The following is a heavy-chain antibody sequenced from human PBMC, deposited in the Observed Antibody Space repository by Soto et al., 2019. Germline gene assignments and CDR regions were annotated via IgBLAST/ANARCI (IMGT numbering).Heavy chain of an antibody. V-gene: IGHV3-30*18. J-gene: IGHJ6*02. D-gene: IGHD5-18*01. CDR1: GFTFSSYG. CDR3: AKAGTAMVRFRGSAYYGMDV. Sequence: QVQLVESGGGVVQPGRSLRLSCAASGFTFSSYGMHWVRQAPGKGLEWVAIISYDGSNKYYADSVKGRFTISRDTSKNTLLLQMNSLRAEDTAVYYCAKAGTAMVRFRGSAYYGMDVWGQGTTVTVSS. CDR2: ISYDGSNK.